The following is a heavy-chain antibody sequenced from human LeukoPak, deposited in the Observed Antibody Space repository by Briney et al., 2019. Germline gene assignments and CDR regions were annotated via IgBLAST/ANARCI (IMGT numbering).Heavy chain of an antibody. CDR2: IYHNGIA. J-gene: IGHJ4*02. V-gene: IGHV4-38-2*01. D-gene: IGHD1-26*01. CDR3: ARHIGSYYVDY. CDR1: GYSISSGYY. Sequence: SETLSLTXAVSGYSISSGYYWGWIRQPPGKGLEWIANIYHNGIAYYNPSLKSRVTISVNTSKNQVSLKLNSVSAADTAVYYCARHIGSYYVDYWGQGTLVTVSS.